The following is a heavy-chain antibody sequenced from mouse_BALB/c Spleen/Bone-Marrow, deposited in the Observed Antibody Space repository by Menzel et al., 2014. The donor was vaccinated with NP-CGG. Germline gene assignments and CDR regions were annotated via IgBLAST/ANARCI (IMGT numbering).Heavy chain of an antibody. J-gene: IGHJ4*01. V-gene: IGHV5-6-3*01. Sequence: DVKLVESGGGLVQPGGSLKLSCAASGFTFSSYGMSWVRQTPDKRLELVATINSNGGSTYYPDSVKGRSTISRDNAKNTLYLQMSSLKSEDTAMYYCARDYYGSSYAMDYWGQGTSVTVSS. CDR1: GFTFSSYG. D-gene: IGHD1-1*01. CDR3: ARDYYGSSYAMDY. CDR2: INSNGGST.